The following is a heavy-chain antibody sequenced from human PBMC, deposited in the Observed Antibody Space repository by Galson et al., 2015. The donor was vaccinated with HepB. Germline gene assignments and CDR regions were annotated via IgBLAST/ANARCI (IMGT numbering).Heavy chain of an antibody. J-gene: IGHJ4*02. CDR1: GFTISDYG. CDR2: IGSSGTI. V-gene: IGHV3-23*01. CDR3: AVNMGRGTSDY. D-gene: IGHD3-10*01. Sequence: SLRLSCAASGFTISDYGIDWVRLPPGKGLEWVSGIGSSGTIYYTDSVKGRFTISRDNSKNTVYLQMDSLSAEDTAQYYCAVNMGRGTSDYWGQGTLVTVSS.